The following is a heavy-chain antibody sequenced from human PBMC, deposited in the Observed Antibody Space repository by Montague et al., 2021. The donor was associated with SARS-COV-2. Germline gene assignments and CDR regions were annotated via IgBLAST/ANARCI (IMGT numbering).Heavy chain of an antibody. D-gene: IGHD3-22*01. Sequence: SETLSLTCAVYGGSSSDDNWSRIRQPPGKGLEWIGEISHSGGANYNSSLKSRVTMSLDTFNNQFSLKLSSVTAADTAMYYCARGRQSMKMIVVVFTGASFFFDSWGQGNLVVVSS. V-gene: IGHV4-34*01. CDR2: ISHSGGA. J-gene: IGHJ4*02. CDR1: GGSSSDDN. CDR3: ARGRQSMKMIVVVFTGASFFFDS.